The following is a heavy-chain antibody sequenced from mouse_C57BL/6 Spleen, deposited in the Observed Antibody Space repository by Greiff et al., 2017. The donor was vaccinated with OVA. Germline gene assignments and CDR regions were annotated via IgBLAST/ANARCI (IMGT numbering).Heavy chain of an antibody. CDR2: IHPNSGST. CDR1: GYTFTSYW. J-gene: IGHJ2*01. CDR3: ARKDTNWGYYFDY. D-gene: IGHD4-1*01. Sequence: QVQLQQPGAELVKPGASVKLSCKASGYTFTSYWMHWVKQRPGQGLEWIGMIHPNSGSTNYNEKFKSKATLTVDKSSSTAYMQLSSLTSEDSAVYYCARKDTNWGYYFDYWGQGTTLTVSS. V-gene: IGHV1-64*01.